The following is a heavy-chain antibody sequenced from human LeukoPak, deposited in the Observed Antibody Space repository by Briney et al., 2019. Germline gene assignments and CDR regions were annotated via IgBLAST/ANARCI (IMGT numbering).Heavy chain of an antibody. CDR2: ISHSGST. CDR3: ARHYRFTILYYFDY. J-gene: IGHJ4*02. V-gene: IGHV4-38-2*01. D-gene: IGHD3-10*01. Sequence: SETLSLTCAVSGYSISSGYYWGWIRQPPGKGMDWIGSISHSGSTYYNPSLRSRVTISIDTSKNQFSLKLSSVTAADTAVYYCARHYRFTILYYFDYWGQGTLVTVSS. CDR1: GYSISSGYY.